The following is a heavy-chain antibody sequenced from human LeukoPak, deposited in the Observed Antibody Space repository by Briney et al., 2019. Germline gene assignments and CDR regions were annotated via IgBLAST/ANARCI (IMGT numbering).Heavy chain of an antibody. V-gene: IGHV3-43D*04. CDR2: ISWGGGST. D-gene: IGHD3-10*01. J-gene: IGHJ4*02. CDR3: AKDRSGNSYGHFDY. Sequence: GGSLRLSCAASGFTFDDYAMHWVRQAPGKGLEWVSLISWGGGSTYYADSVKDRFTISRDNSKNSLYLHMNSLRAEDTALYYCAKDRSGNSYGHFDYWGQGTLVTVSS. CDR1: GFTFDDYA.